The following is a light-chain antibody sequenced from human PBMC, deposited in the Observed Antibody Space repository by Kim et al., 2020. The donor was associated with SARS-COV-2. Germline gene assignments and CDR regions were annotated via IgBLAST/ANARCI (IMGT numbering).Light chain of an antibody. J-gene: IGKJ1*01. Sequence: DIQMTQSPSTLSASVGDRVTITCRAGQSISSYLAWYQQKPGQAPELLIYKASILESGVPSRFSGSGSGTEFTLTISSLQPDDFASFYCQQYKTSPWTFGQGTKVDIK. CDR2: KAS. CDR3: QQYKTSPWT. CDR1: QSISSY. V-gene: IGKV1-5*03.